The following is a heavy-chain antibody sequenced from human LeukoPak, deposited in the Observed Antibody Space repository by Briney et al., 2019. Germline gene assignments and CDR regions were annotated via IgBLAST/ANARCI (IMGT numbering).Heavy chain of an antibody. Sequence: GGSLRLSCAVSGFTLTTYAMSCVRQAPGKGLEWVSAISGSGGVTLYADAVKGRFTNSRDNAKNSLYLQMNSLRAEDTALYYCSRGSYYMDVWGKGTKVTISS. V-gene: IGHV3-23*01. J-gene: IGHJ6*03. CDR2: ISGSGGVT. CDR3: SRGSYYMDV. CDR1: GFTLTTYA.